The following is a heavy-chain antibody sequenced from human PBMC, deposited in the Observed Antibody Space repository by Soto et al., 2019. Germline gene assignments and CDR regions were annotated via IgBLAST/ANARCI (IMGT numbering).Heavy chain of an antibody. CDR1: GFTFSSYG. CDR2: ISYDGSNK. V-gene: IGHV3-30*18. Sequence: GGSLRLSCAASGFTFSSYGMHWVRQAPGKGLEWVAVISYDGSNKYYADSVKGRFTISRDNSKNTLYLQMNSLRAEDTAVYYCAKDGGVVVVTAHFDYWGQGTLVTVSS. CDR3: AKDGGVVVVTAHFDY. J-gene: IGHJ4*02. D-gene: IGHD2-21*02.